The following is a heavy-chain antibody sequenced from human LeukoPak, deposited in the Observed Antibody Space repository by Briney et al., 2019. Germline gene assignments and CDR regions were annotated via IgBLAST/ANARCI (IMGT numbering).Heavy chain of an antibody. V-gene: IGHV1-2*06. D-gene: IGHD7-27*01. CDR1: GYTFTGYY. CDR3: ARDLPSTPNWELDY. CDR2: INPNSGGT. Sequence: ASVKVSCKASGYTFTGYYMHWVRQAPGQGLEWMGRINPNSGGTNYAQKFQGRVSMTRDTSISTAYMELSRLTSYDTAVYFCARDLPSTPNWELDYWGQGTLVTVSS. J-gene: IGHJ4*02.